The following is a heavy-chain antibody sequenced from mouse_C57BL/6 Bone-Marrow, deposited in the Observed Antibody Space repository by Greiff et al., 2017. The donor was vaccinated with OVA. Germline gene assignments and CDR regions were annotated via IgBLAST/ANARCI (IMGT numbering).Heavy chain of an antibody. Sequence: VQLQQPGAELVMPGASVKLSCKASGYTFTSYWMHWVKQRPGQGLEWIGEIDPSDSYTNYNQKFKGKSTLTVDKSSSTAYMQLSSLTSEDSAVYDCARENYYGSPSYFDYWGQGTTLTVSS. CDR3: ARENYYGSPSYFDY. CDR2: IDPSDSYT. V-gene: IGHV1-69*01. D-gene: IGHD1-1*01. CDR1: GYTFTSYW. J-gene: IGHJ2*01.